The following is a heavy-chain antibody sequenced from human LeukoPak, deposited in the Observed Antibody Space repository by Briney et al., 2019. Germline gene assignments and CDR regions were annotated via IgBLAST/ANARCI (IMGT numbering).Heavy chain of an antibody. J-gene: IGHJ5*02. Sequence: PGGSLRLSCAASGFTFSSYAMSWVRQAPGKGLEWVSAISGSGGSTYYAGSVKGRFTISRDNSQNTLYLQMNSLRAEDTAVYYCAKDTYYGSGSYHNWFDPWGQGTLVTVSS. D-gene: IGHD3-10*01. V-gene: IGHV3-23*01. CDR1: GFTFSSYA. CDR3: AKDTYYGSGSYHNWFDP. CDR2: ISGSGGST.